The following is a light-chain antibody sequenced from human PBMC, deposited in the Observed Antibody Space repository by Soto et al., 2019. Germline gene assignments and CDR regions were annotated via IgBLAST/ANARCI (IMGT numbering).Light chain of an antibody. CDR3: QSYDSSLSGYV. J-gene: IGLJ1*01. V-gene: IGLV2-14*01. CDR1: SSDVGGYNY. Sequence: QSVLTQPASVSGSPGQSITISCTGTSSDVGGYNYVSWYQQHPGKAPKVMIYEVSNRPSGVSNRFSGSKSDNTASLSISGLQAEDEADYFCQSYDSSLSGYVFGTGTKLTVL. CDR2: EVS.